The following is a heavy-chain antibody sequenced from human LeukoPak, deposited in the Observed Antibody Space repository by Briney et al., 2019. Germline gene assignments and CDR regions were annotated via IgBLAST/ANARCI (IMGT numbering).Heavy chain of an antibody. CDR2: IYYSGST. Sequence: SETLSLTCTVSGGSISSYYWSWIRQPPGKGLVWIGYIYYSGSTNYNPSLKSRVTISVDTSKNQLSLKLRSVTAADTAVYYCARGGRDGYTLYPLDYWGQGTLVTVSS. V-gene: IGHV4-59*08. CDR3: ARGGRDGYTLYPLDY. D-gene: IGHD5-24*01. CDR1: GGSISSYY. J-gene: IGHJ4*02.